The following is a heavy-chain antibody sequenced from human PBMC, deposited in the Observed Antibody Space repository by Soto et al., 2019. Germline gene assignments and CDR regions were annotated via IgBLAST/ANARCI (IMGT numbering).Heavy chain of an antibody. CDR2: TIPLFSTS. V-gene: IGHV1-69*06. CDR1: AGTFNNYA. Sequence: QEQLVQSGPEVKKPGSSVTVSCKASAGTFNNYAICWVRQAPGQGLEWMGGTIPLFSTSSYAQKFQGRVTITADKATSTVYMEMRNLKAEDTALYDCARAGGRPDYYYGMDVWGQGTTVTVS. D-gene: IGHD2-15*01. CDR3: ARAGGRPDYYYGMDV. J-gene: IGHJ6*02.